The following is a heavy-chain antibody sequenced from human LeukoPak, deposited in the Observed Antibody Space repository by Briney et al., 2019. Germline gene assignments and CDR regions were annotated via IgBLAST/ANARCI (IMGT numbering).Heavy chain of an antibody. CDR3: ARGSAADAFDI. D-gene: IGHD6-13*01. V-gene: IGHV4-39*07. J-gene: IGHJ3*02. CDR2: IYYSGNS. CDR1: GGSVSSSIFY. Sequence: SETLSLTCSVSGGSVSSSIFYWVWLRQPPGKGLEWLGNIYYSGNSYYNPSLKSRVSMSLDTSENQCSLWVTSVTAADTAVYYCARGSAADAFDIWGQGTMVSVSS.